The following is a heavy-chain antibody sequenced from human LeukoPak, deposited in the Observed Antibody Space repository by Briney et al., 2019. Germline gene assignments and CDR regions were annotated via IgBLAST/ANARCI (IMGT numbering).Heavy chain of an antibody. D-gene: IGHD3-10*01. J-gene: IGHJ4*02. Sequence: PSETLSLTCAVYGGSFSGYYWSWIRQPPGKGLEWIGEINHSGSTNYNPSLKSRVTISVDTSKNQFSLKLSSVTAADTAVYYCARALYGSGSYYAVDYWGQGTLVTVSS. V-gene: IGHV4-34*01. CDR1: GGSFSGYY. CDR3: ARALYGSGSYYAVDY. CDR2: INHSGST.